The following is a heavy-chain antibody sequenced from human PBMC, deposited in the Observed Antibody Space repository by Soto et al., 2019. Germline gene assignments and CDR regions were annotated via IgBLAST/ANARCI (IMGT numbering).Heavy chain of an antibody. V-gene: IGHV4-59*01. Sequence: QVQLQESGPGLVKPSETLSLTCTVAGGSISSYYWSWIRQPPGKGREWIGYIFYSGITNYNTSLKGRVTLSVDTSKNQFSLKLGSVTAADTAVYYCARERYYGRDVGGQWTTVTVSS. CDR1: GGSISSYY. CDR2: IFYSGIT. CDR3: ARERYYGRDV. J-gene: IGHJ6*02.